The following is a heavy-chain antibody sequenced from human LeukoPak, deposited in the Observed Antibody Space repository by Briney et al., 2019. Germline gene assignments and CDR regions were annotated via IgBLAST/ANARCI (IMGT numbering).Heavy chain of an antibody. Sequence: GGSLRLSCAASGFTVSSNYMSWVRQAPGKGLEWVSIIYGSGDTCYADSVKGRFTISRDNSKNTLYLQMNSLRAEDTAVYYCAKDPDYYDSSGYYYPFDYWGQGTLVTVSS. CDR1: GFTVSSNY. J-gene: IGHJ4*02. CDR3: AKDPDYYDSSGYYYPFDY. D-gene: IGHD3-22*01. V-gene: IGHV3-66*01. CDR2: IYGSGDT.